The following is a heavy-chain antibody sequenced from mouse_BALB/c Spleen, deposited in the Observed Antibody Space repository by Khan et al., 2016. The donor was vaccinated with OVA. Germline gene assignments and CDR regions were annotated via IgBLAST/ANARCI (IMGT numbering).Heavy chain of an antibody. CDR3: ARGNYYGYAMDY. J-gene: IGHJ4*01. Sequence: EVQLQESGPGLVKPSQSLSLTCTVTGYSITSNYAWNWIRQFPGNKLEWMGYISYSDSTRYNPSLKSRISITRDTSKNQFFLQLNSVTTEDTATYYCARGNYYGYAMDYWGQGTSVTVSS. CDR2: ISYSDST. CDR1: GYSITSNYA. V-gene: IGHV3-2*02. D-gene: IGHD1-1*01.